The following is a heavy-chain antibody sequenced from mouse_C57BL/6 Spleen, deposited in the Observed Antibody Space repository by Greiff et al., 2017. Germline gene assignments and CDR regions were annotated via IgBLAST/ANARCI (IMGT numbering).Heavy chain of an antibody. V-gene: IGHV14-2*01. CDR2: IDPEDGET. Sequence: EVQLQQSGAELVKPGASVKLSCTASGFNIKDYYMHWVKQRTEQGLEWIGRIDPEDGETKYATKFQGKATITADTSSNTAYLQLSSLTSEDTAVYYCARDSSGHVWFAYWGQGTLVTVSA. CDR1: GFNIKDYY. D-gene: IGHD3-2*02. J-gene: IGHJ3*01. CDR3: ARDSSGHVWFAY.